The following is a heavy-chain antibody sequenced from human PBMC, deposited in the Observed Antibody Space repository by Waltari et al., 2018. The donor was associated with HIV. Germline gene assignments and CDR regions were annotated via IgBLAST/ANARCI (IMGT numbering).Heavy chain of an antibody. Sequence: EVQLLESGGGLVQPGGSLRLSCAASGFTFSSYAMSWVRQAPGKGLEWVSAISGSGGSTYYADSVKGRFTISRDNSKNTLYLQMNSLRAEDTAVYYCAKEVGGIAAAGTHYFDYWGQGTLVTVSS. CDR1: GFTFSSYA. CDR3: AKEVGGIAAAGTHYFDY. J-gene: IGHJ4*02. D-gene: IGHD6-13*01. CDR2: ISGSGGST. V-gene: IGHV3-23*01.